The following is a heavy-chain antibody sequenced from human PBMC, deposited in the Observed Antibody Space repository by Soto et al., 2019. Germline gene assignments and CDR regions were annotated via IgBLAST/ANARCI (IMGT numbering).Heavy chain of an antibody. CDR3: ARSDIVVVPAAIRGGGWFDP. V-gene: IGHV1-69*06. CDR1: GGTFSSYA. J-gene: IGHJ5*02. CDR2: IIPIFGTA. D-gene: IGHD2-2*01. Sequence: QVQLVQSGAEVKKPGSSVTVSCKASGGTFSSYAISWVRQAPGQGLEWMGGIIPIFGTANYAQKFQGRVTITADKSTSTAYMELSSLRSEDTAVYYCARSDIVVVPAAIRGGGWFDPWGQGTLVTVSS.